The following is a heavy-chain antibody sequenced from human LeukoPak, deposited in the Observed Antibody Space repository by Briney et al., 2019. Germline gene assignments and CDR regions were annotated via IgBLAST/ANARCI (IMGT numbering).Heavy chain of an antibody. Sequence: ASVKVSCKASGYTFTGYYMHWMRQAPGQGLEWMGWINPNSGGTNYAQKFQGRVTMTRDTSISTAYMELSRLRSDDTAVYYCARGFMITFGGVIVIFRDWGQGTLVTVSS. J-gene: IGHJ4*02. CDR2: INPNSGGT. V-gene: IGHV1-2*02. CDR1: GYTFTGYY. D-gene: IGHD3-16*02. CDR3: ARGFMITFGGVIVIFRD.